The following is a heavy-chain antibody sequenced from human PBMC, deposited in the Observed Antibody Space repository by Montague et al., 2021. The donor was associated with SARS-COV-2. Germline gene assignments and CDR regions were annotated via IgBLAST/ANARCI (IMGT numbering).Heavy chain of an antibody. CDR2: VNQSGVT. D-gene: IGHD3-10*01. Sequence: SETLYLTCAVYGASLSGSYWTWIRQPPGKGLELIGEVNQSGVTNYNPSLKSRVAISVDTSKNQFSLRLSSVTAADTAVYYCARALFSRRGVYITTYYYSYYMDAWGTGTTVTVSS. J-gene: IGHJ6*03. CDR3: ARALFSRRGVYITTYYYSYYMDA. V-gene: IGHV4-34*01. CDR1: GASLSGSY.